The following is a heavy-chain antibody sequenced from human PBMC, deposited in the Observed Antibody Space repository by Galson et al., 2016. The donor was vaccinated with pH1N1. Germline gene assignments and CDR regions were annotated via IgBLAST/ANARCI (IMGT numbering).Heavy chain of an antibody. D-gene: IGHD3-3*01. J-gene: IGHJ3*02. Sequence: TLSPTCTVSGASVTRGDSYWSWIRQHPGKGLEWIGYIDNSGSTSSKSSLKSRITIAVDTSKNQVPRRLSSVTAADTAVYYCARRFFEYLEGLPTDAFDIWGPGTMVTVSS. CDR3: ARRFFEYLEGLPTDAFDI. CDR1: GASVTRGDSY. CDR2: IDNSGST. V-gene: IGHV4-31*03.